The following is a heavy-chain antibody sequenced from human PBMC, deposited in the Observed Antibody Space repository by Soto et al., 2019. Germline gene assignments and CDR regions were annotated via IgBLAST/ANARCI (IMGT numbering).Heavy chain of an antibody. CDR1: GGTFSSYA. CDR3: ARDSGYDKYNWFDP. J-gene: IGHJ5*02. Sequence: ASVKVSCKASGGTFSSYAISWVRQAPGQGLEWMGGIIPIFGTANYAQKFQGRVTITADESTSTAYMELSSLRSEDTAVYYCARDSGYDKYNWFDPWGQGTLVTVSS. CDR2: IIPIFGTA. D-gene: IGHD5-12*01. V-gene: IGHV1-69*13.